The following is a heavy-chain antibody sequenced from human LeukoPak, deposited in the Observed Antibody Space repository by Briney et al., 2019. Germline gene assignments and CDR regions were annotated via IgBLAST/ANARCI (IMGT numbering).Heavy chain of an antibody. CDR1: GGTFSSYA. D-gene: IGHD4-17*01. CDR2: IIPIFGTA. Sequence: GASVKVSCKASGGTFSSYAISWVRQAPGQGLEWMGRIIPIFGTANYAQKFQGRVTITRNTSISTAYMELSSLRSEDTAVYYCARWVSVTESDYWGQGTLVTVSS. V-gene: IGHV1-69*05. CDR3: ARWVSVTESDY. J-gene: IGHJ4*02.